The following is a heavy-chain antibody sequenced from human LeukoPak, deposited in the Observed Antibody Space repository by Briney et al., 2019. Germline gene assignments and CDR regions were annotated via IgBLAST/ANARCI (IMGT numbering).Heavy chain of an antibody. Sequence: HSQTLSLTCAISGDGVSNNRASWGWIRQSPSRGLEWLGRTYYRSQWFDDYAPSLRSRITINPDTSKNQFSLQLTSVTPEDTAVYYCVRIRGLGLFDYWGQGTLVTVSS. CDR3: VRIRGLGLFDY. J-gene: IGHJ4*02. V-gene: IGHV6-1*01. CDR1: GDGVSNNRAS. CDR2: TYYRSQWFD. D-gene: IGHD1-26*01.